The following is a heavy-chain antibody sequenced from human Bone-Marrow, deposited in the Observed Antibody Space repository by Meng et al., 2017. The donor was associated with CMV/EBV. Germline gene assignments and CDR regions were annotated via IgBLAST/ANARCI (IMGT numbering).Heavy chain of an antibody. Sequence: SETLSLTCTVSGGSISSSSYYWGWIRQPPGKGLEWIGSIYYSGSTYYNPSLKSRVTISVDTSKNQFSLKLSPVTAADTAVYYCARDVAVLRYFDWLFPGGWFDPWGQGTLVTVSS. V-gene: IGHV4-39*07. CDR2: IYYSGST. D-gene: IGHD3-9*01. J-gene: IGHJ5*02. CDR3: ARDVAVLRYFDWLFPGGWFDP. CDR1: GGSISSSSYY.